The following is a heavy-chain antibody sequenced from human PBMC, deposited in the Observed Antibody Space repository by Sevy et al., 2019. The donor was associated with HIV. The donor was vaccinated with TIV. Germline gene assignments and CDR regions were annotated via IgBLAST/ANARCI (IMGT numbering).Heavy chain of an antibody. CDR1: GYAFSNYG. J-gene: IGHJ4*02. CDR2: ISGFNGNK. V-gene: IGHV1-18*01. D-gene: IGHD2-21*02. Sequence: ASVKVSCKTSGYAFSNYGIVWVRQAPGQGLEWLGWISGFNGNKHYAEKFQDRVSMTIDTATDTFYMDLRSLTSDDKGGYYCARGRGKYGDSGFDYWGQGTLVTVSS. CDR3: ARGRGKYGDSGFDY.